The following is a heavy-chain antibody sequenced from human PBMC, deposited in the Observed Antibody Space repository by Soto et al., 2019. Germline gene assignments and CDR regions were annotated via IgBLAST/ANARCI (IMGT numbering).Heavy chain of an antibody. CDR3: AKDMRPDGVWDFDS. J-gene: IGHJ4*02. CDR1: GFTFTTYT. V-gene: IGHV3-23*01. Sequence: EGQLLESGGGLVQPGGSLRLSCAASGFTFTTYTMAWVRQAPGRGPEWVSGIAQNGGTYYADSVKGRFIISRDNSRNTVSLQMTVLKGEDTAIYYCAKDMRPDGVWDFDSWGQGTLVTVAS. CDR2: IAQNGGT. D-gene: IGHD4-17*01.